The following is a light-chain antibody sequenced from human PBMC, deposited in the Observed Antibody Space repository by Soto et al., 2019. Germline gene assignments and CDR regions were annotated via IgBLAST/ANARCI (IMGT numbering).Light chain of an antibody. CDR1: QSVTSTF. V-gene: IGKV3-20*01. J-gene: IGKJ1*01. CDR3: QQYVSRT. Sequence: EVVLTQYPRTLSLSPGERYTLSCRASQSVTSTFLAWYQQKPGEAPRLLITGASRRATGIPDRFSGSGSGTDFTLTISRLEPEDFAVYYCQQYVSRTVGPGTQVEIK. CDR2: GAS.